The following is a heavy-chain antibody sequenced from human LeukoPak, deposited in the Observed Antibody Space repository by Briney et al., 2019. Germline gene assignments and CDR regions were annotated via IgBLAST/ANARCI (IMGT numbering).Heavy chain of an antibody. Sequence: PGGSLRLSCAASGFIFSGNSMHWVRQAPGKGLECVAVISYDGSNKYYADSVRGRFTISRDTSKNTLYLQMNSLRAEDTALYYCAKQNNFDTSGLDYWGQGTLVTVSS. CDR3: AKQNNFDTSGLDY. CDR2: ISYDGSNK. V-gene: IGHV3-30*04. D-gene: IGHD3-22*01. CDR1: GFIFSGNS. J-gene: IGHJ4*02.